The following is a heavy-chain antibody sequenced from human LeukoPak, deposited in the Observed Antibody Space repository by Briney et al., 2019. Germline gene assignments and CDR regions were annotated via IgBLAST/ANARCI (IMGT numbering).Heavy chain of an antibody. V-gene: IGHV4-38-2*01. CDR2: IFHSGIT. D-gene: IGHD2-2*01. J-gene: IGHJ4*02. CDR3: ARRISTRRGETCSSTSCYFDY. Sequence: SETLSLTCAVSGFSISSGYFWAWIRQSPGRGLEWIGSIFHSGITYYNPSLKSRITISVDTSKNQFSLRLSSVTAADTAVYYCARRISTRRGETCSSTSCYFDYWGQGTLVTVSS. CDR1: GFSISSGYF.